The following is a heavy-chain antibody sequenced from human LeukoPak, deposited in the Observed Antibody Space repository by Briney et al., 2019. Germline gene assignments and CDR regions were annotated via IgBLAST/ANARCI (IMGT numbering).Heavy chain of an antibody. J-gene: IGHJ4*02. CDR3: ARGQIRDGYNYEEY. V-gene: IGHV4-34*01. Sequence: PSETLSLPCAVYGGSFSGYYWSWIRQPPGKGLEGVEEHQQRRSTNYNPSLKSRGTISVDTPKNQFSLDLSSVTAADTAVYYCARGQIRDGYNYEEYWGQGTLLTVSS. CDR1: GGSFSGYY. D-gene: IGHD5-24*01. CDR2: HQQRRST.